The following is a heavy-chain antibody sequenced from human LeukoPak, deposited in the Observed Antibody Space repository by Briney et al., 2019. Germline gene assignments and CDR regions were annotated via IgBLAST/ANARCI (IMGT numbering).Heavy chain of an antibody. D-gene: IGHD4/OR15-4a*01. CDR2: VNPSGGST. CDR1: GYTFIIYY. CDR3: ARGKTMGDY. V-gene: IGHV1-46*01. Sequence: ASVKVSCKASGYTFIIYYILWLRQAPGQGLEWMGTVNPSGGSTNYAQKFQGRITMTRDTSTSTVYMELSSLKSEDTAVYYCARGKTMGDYWGQGTRVTVSS. J-gene: IGHJ4*02.